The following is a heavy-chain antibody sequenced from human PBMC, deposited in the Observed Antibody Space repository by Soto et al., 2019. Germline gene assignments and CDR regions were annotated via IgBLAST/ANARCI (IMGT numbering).Heavy chain of an antibody. V-gene: IGHV3-30*18. CDR1: GFTFSSYG. Sequence: QVQLVESGGGVVQPGRSLRLSCAASGFTFSSYGMHWVRQAPGKGLEWVAVISFDGSSKYYADSVKGRFTISRDNSKNTLYLQMTSLRAEDTAVYYCAKAVGDASSRSWYYYYGMAVWGQGTTVTVSS. J-gene: IGHJ6*02. D-gene: IGHD1-26*01. CDR3: AKAVGDASSRSWYYYYGMAV. CDR2: ISFDGSSK.